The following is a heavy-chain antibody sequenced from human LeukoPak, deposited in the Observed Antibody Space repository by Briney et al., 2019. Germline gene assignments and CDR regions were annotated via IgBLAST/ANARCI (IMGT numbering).Heavy chain of an antibody. CDR2: IYSGGSA. V-gene: IGHV3-66*01. CDR3: AIRKSGNAIDY. D-gene: IGHD5-12*01. J-gene: IGHJ4*02. Sequence: GGSLRLSCAASGFTVSNNYMSWVRQAPGEGLEWVSVIYSGGSAYYADSVKGRFSISRDKSKNTLYLQMNSMRAEDTAVYYCAIRKSGNAIDYWGQGKLVTVSS. CDR1: GFTVSNNY.